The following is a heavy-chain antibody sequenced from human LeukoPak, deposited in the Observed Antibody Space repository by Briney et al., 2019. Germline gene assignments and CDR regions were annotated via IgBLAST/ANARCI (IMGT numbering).Heavy chain of an antibody. D-gene: IGHD6-19*01. J-gene: IGHJ2*01. CDR3: TTWGSSGWGWYFDL. CDR1: GFSFPNAW. CDR2: IKSKSNAGTT. V-gene: IGHV3-15*01. Sequence: GGSLRLSCAASGFSFPNAWMNWVRQAPGQGLEWVGLIKSKSNAGTTDYGAPVKGRFTISRDDSNNTLYLQMDSLKTADTAVYFCTTWGSSGWGWYFDLWGRGALVTVSS.